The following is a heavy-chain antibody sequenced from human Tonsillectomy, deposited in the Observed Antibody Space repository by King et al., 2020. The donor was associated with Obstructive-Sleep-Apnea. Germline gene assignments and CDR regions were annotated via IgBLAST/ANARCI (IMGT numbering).Heavy chain of an antibody. D-gene: IGHD6-19*01. Sequence: QLQESGPGLVKPSETLSLTCTVSGAAISSSSYYWGWLRQPPGKGLEWIGNIFYSGSTFYNPSLKSRVIISVDTSKNQFSLKPSSVTAADTAVYYCATGEYSSGWYISGWGHGTLVTVSS. J-gene: IGHJ4*01. CDR2: IFYSGST. CDR3: ATGEYSSGWYISG. CDR1: GAAISSSSYY. V-gene: IGHV4-39*07.